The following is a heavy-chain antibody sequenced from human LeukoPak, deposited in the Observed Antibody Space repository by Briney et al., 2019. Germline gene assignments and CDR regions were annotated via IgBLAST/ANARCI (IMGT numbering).Heavy chain of an antibody. CDR3: AREEVTRISSPPSYYYYMDV. V-gene: IGHV4-4*07. CDR1: SASISSYY. J-gene: IGHJ6*03. D-gene: IGHD6-6*01. Sequence: SETLSLTCTVSSASISSYYWTWMRQPAGKGLEWIGRIYTSGHINYNPSLKSRVTMSLDTPKNQFSLKLNSVTAADTAVYYCAREEVTRISSPPSYYYYMDVWGKGTTVAVSS. CDR2: IYTSGHI.